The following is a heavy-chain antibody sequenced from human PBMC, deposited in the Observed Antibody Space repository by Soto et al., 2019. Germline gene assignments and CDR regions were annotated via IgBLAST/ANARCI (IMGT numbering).Heavy chain of an antibody. Sequence: PSETLSLTCTVSGGSISSSSYYWGWIRQPPGKGLEWIGSIYYSGSTYYNPSLKSRVTISVDTSKNQFSLKLSSVTAADTAVYYCARVANYYDSSGQYSWFDPWGQGTLVTVSS. CDR3: ARVANYYDSSGQYSWFDP. D-gene: IGHD3-22*01. CDR2: IYYSGST. V-gene: IGHV4-39*01. J-gene: IGHJ5*02. CDR1: GGSISSSSYY.